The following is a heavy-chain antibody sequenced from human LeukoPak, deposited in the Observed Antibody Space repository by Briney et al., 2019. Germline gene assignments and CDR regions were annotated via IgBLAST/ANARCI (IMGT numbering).Heavy chain of an antibody. CDR1: GLTFSSYS. V-gene: IGHV3-48*01. J-gene: IGHJ5*02. CDR3: ARDGWFGDYNWFDP. Sequence: GGSLRLSCAASGLTFSSYSMIWVRQAPGKGLEWVSYISSASNTIYYADSVKGRFTISRDNAKNSLYLQMNSLRAEDTAMYYCARDGWFGDYNWFDPWGQGTLVTVSS. D-gene: IGHD3-10*01. CDR2: ISSASNTI.